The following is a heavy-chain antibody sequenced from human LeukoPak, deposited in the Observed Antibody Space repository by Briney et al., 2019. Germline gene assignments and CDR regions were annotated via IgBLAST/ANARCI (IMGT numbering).Heavy chain of an antibody. D-gene: IGHD2-2*01. Sequence: GGSLRLSCAASGFNFSAYTINWVRQAPGKGLEWVSSIFSRSESILYADSVKGRFTISRDNAKNSLYLQMNSLRAEDTAVYYCARDAPSCSSTSCYKDEYYFDYWGQGTLVTVSS. CDR1: GFNFSAYT. J-gene: IGHJ4*02. V-gene: IGHV3-21*01. CDR3: ARDAPSCSSTSCYKDEYYFDY. CDR2: IFSRSESI.